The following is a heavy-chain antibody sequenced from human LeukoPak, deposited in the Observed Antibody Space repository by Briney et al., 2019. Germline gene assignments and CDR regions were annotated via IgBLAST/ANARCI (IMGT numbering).Heavy chain of an antibody. CDR2: ISSSTSYI. CDR1: GFIFSTYS. Sequence: GGSLRLSCAASGFIFSTYSMNWVRQAPGKGLEWVSSISSSTSYIYYADSVKGRFTISRDNAKNSLYLQMNSLRPEDTAVYYCAREFRQLLIKFDYWGQGTLVTVSS. CDR3: AREFRQLLIKFDY. D-gene: IGHD2-2*01. V-gene: IGHV3-21*01. J-gene: IGHJ4*02.